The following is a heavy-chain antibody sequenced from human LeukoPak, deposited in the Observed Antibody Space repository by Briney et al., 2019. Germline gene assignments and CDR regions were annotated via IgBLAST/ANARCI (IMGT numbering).Heavy chain of an antibody. D-gene: IGHD4-17*01. V-gene: IGHV3-23*01. CDR3: AKEPNYGDLAYYFDY. CDR2: ISGSGGST. Sequence: PGGSLRLSCAASGFTFSSYAMSWVRQAPGRGLEWVSSISGSGGSTYYADSVKGRFTISTDNSKNTLYMQMTSLRAEDTAVYYCAKEPNYGDLAYYFDYWGQGTLVTVSS. CDR1: GFTFSSYA. J-gene: IGHJ4*02.